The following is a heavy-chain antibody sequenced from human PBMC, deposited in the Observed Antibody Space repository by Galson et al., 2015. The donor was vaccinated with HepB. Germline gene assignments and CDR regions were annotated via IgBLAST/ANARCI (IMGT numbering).Heavy chain of an antibody. D-gene: IGHD5-24*01. CDR1: GGSFSNSDYY. CDR3: SRRGNGFNLPDFDY. J-gene: IGHJ4*02. V-gene: IGHV4-39*01. Sequence: LSLTCTVSGGSFSNSDYYWAWIRQSPGKGLEWVGSIYYRGRTYYNPSLKSRITMSVDTSKNQFSLKLPSVTAADTAVYFCSRRGNGFNLPDFDYWGQGSLVTVSS. CDR2: IYYRGRT.